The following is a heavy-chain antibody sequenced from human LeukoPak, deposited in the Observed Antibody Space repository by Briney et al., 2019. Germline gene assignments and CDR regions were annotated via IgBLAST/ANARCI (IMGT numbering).Heavy chain of an antibody. J-gene: IGHJ5*02. CDR1: GYTFTSYY. CDR3: ARGLGIFSQKDILTWSGWFDP. CDR2: INPSGGST. V-gene: IGHV1-46*03. D-gene: IGHD3-9*01. Sequence: ASVTVSCKASGYTFTSYYMHWVRQAPGQGLEWMGIINPSGGSTSYAQKFQGRVTMTRDTSTSTVYMELSSLRSEDTAVYYCARGLGIFSQKDILTWSGWFDPCGQGTLGTVSS.